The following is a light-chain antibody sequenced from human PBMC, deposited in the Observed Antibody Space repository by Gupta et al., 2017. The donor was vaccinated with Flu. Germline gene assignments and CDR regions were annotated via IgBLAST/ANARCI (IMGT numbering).Light chain of an antibody. V-gene: IGLV2-14*01. Sequence: QSALTQPASVSGSPGPSITISCTGTSSDVGRYNYVSWYQHHPDKAPQLMIYEVYNRPSGVSNRFSGSKSGNTASLTISGLQAEDEADYYCTSYTGSTPLVIFGGGTKLTVL. J-gene: IGLJ2*01. CDR2: EVY. CDR3: TSYTGSTPLVI. CDR1: SSDVGRYNY.